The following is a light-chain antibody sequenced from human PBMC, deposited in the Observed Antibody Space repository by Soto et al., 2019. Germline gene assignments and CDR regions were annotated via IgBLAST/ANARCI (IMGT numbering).Light chain of an antibody. J-gene: IGKJ1*01. CDR2: KAS. CDR1: QSISSW. V-gene: IGKV1-5*03. Sequence: DIQMTQSPSTLSASVGDRVTITCRASQSISSWLAWYQQKPGKAPKLLIYKASTLESGVPSRFSGGGSGTEFTLTISSLQPDDFGTYYCQQYNTYWTFGQGTKVDI. CDR3: QQYNTYWT.